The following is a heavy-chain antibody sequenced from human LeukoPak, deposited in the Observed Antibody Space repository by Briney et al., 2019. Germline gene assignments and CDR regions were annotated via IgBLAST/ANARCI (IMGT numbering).Heavy chain of an antibody. V-gene: IGHV3-23*01. Sequence: PGGSLRLSCAASGFTFSDYAMSWVRQAPGEGLEWVSSISDNAGAIHYADSVKGRFTISRDNSKNTLYLQMNSLRAEDTAVYYCAKVTLSNRWDMHFDYWGQGTLVTVSS. D-gene: IGHD2/OR15-2a*01. CDR2: ISDNAGAI. CDR3: AKVTLSNRWDMHFDY. CDR1: GFTFSDYA. J-gene: IGHJ4*02.